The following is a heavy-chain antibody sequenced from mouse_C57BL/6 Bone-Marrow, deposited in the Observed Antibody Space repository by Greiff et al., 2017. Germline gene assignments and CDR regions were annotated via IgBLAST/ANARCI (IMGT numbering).Heavy chain of an antibody. V-gene: IGHV1-4*01. Sequence: QVQLQQSGAELARPGASVKMSCKASGYTFTSYTMHWVKQRPGQGLEWIGYINPSSGYTKYNQKFKDKATLTADKSSSTAYMQLSSLTSEDAAVYYCARMGYYGRIDYWGQGTTLTVSS. D-gene: IGHD1-1*01. J-gene: IGHJ2*01. CDR3: ARMGYYGRIDY. CDR1: GYTFTSYT. CDR2: INPSSGYT.